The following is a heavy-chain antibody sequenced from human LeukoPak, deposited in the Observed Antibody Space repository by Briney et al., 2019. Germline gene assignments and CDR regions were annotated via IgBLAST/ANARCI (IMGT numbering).Heavy chain of an antibody. CDR2: ISGSGGRT. V-gene: IGHV3-23*01. Sequence: GGSLRLSCAASGFTFSSYWMSWVRQAPGKGLEWVSAISGSGGRTDYADSVKGRFTISRDHSKNTLYLQMHSLRAEDTAVYYCTKEPYHSGSYYFDYWGQGTLVTVSS. CDR1: GFTFSSYW. D-gene: IGHD1-26*01. CDR3: TKEPYHSGSYYFDY. J-gene: IGHJ4*02.